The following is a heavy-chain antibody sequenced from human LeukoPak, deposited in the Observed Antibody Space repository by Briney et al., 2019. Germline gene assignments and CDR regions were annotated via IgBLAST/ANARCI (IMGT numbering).Heavy chain of an antibody. J-gene: IGHJ5*02. V-gene: IGHV3-23*01. Sequence: PGGSLRLSCAASGFTFSSYAMSWVRQAPGKGLEWVSVIAGGGSSTYYADSVKGRFTISRDNSKNTLYLQMNSLRAEDTAVYYCAKDRGVHYYGSERGLYNWFDPWGQGTLVTVSS. CDR1: GFTFSSYA. D-gene: IGHD3-10*01. CDR2: IAGGGSST. CDR3: AKDRGVHYYGSERGLYNWFDP.